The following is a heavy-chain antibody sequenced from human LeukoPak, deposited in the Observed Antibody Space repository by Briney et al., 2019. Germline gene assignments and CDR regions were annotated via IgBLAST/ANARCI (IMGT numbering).Heavy chain of an antibody. Sequence: PGGSLSLSCAASGFTFSGYRMTWVRQAPGEGLEYVVNIKEDGSEKYYVDSVKGRFTISRDNTKNALYLQMSSLRGDDTAVYYCVRDCGFHTFDYWGQGTLVTVSS. J-gene: IGHJ4*02. CDR3: VRDCGFHTFDY. CDR2: IKEDGSEK. CDR1: GFTFSGYR. D-gene: IGHD2-21*01. V-gene: IGHV3-7*05.